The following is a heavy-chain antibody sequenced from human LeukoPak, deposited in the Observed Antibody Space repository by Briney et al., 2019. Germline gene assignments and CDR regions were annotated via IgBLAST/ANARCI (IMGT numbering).Heavy chain of an antibody. V-gene: IGHV3-11*01. CDR1: GFTFSDYY. CDR3: ASPYSSSWYSTHNWFDP. CDR2: ISSSGSTI. Sequence: GGSLRLSCAASGFTFSDYYMSWIRQAPGKGLEWVSYISSSGSTIYHADSVKGRFTISRDNAKNSLYLQMNSLRAEDTAVYYCASPYSSSWYSTHNWFDPWGQGTLVTVSS. J-gene: IGHJ5*02. D-gene: IGHD6-13*01.